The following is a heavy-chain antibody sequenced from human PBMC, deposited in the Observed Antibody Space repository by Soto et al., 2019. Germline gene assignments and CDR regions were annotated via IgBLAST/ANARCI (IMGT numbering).Heavy chain of an antibody. Sequence: QVQLVESGGGVVQPGRSLRLSCAASGFTFSSYGMHWVRQAPGKGLEWVAVIWYDGSNKYYADSVKGRFTISRDNSKNTLYLQMNSLGAEDTAVYYCARGGPGYYDSSGPTFDYWGQGTLVTVSS. V-gene: IGHV3-33*01. J-gene: IGHJ4*02. D-gene: IGHD3-22*01. CDR3: ARGGPGYYDSSGPTFDY. CDR2: IWYDGSNK. CDR1: GFTFSSYG.